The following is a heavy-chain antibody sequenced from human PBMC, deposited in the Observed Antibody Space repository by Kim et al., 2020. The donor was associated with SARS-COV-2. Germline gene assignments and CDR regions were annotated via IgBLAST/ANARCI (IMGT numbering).Heavy chain of an antibody. J-gene: IGHJ5*02. Sequence: AKKFQGRVTITADESTSTAYMELSSLRSEDTAVNYCARSSSSWYKVWFDPWGQGTLVTVSS. CDR3: ARSSSSWYKVWFDP. V-gene: IGHV1-69*01. D-gene: IGHD6-13*01.